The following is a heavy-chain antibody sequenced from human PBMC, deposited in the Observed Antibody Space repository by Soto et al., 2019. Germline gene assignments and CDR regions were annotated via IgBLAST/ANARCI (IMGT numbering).Heavy chain of an antibody. Sequence: ASVKVSCKASGYTFTSDGISWVRQAPGQGLEWMGWISAYNGNTNYAQKLQGRGTMTTDTSTSTAYMELRSLRSDDTAVYYCARNAPGNRNFWPRRRDYYYGMDVWGQGTTVTVSS. CDR2: ISAYNGNT. D-gene: IGHD1-7*01. V-gene: IGHV1-18*04. CDR3: ARNAPGNRNFWPRRRDYYYGMDV. CDR1: GYTFTSDG. J-gene: IGHJ6*02.